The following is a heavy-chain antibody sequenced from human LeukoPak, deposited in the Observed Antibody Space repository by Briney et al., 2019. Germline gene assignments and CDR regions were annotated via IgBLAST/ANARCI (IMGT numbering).Heavy chain of an antibody. Sequence: ASVKVSCKASGYTFTSYGISWVRQAPGQGLEWMGWISAYNGNTNYAQKLQGRVTVTTDTSTSTAYMELRSLRSDDTAVYYCARDHPTTVTHKEIDYWGQGTLVTVSS. CDR2: ISAYNGNT. CDR1: GYTFTSYG. V-gene: IGHV1-18*01. D-gene: IGHD4-17*01. J-gene: IGHJ4*02. CDR3: ARDHPTTVTHKEIDY.